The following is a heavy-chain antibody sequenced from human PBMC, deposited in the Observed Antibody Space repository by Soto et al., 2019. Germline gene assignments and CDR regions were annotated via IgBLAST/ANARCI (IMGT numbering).Heavy chain of an antibody. Sequence: QVQLVQSGAEVKKPGSSVTVSCKVSGGTFSGTAINWVRQAPGQGHEWLGGIIPMFAITHYAPKFQGRVAITADDSTSTAYMQLNSLRSDDTAVYHCVRAPHNNRFMFFHWGQGTRVSVSS. D-gene: IGHD1-1*01. CDR1: GGTFSGTA. CDR2: IIPMFAIT. J-gene: IGHJ4*02. CDR3: VRAPHNNRFMFFH. V-gene: IGHV1-69*01.